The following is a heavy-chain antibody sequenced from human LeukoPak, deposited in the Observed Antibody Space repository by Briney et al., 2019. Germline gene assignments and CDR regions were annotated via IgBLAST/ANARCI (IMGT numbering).Heavy chain of an antibody. CDR2: ISSSSSYI. D-gene: IGHD3-22*01. V-gene: IGHV3-21*01. Sequence: GGSLRLSCAASGFTFSSYSMNWVRQAPGKGLEWASSISSSSSYIYYADSVKGRFTISRDNAKNSLYLQMNSLRAEDTAAYYCARDPRYYYDSSGYPGMGYWGQGTLVTVSS. CDR3: ARDPRYYYDSSGYPGMGY. CDR1: GFTFSSYS. J-gene: IGHJ4*02.